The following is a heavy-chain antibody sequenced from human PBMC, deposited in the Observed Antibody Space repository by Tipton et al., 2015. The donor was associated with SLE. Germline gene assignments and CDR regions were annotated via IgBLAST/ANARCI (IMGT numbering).Heavy chain of an antibody. D-gene: IGHD3-22*01. CDR2: IYSGGST. V-gene: IGHV3-66*02. Sequence: SLRLSCAASGFTVSSNYMSWVRQAPGKGLEWVSVIYSGGSTYYADSVKGRFTISRDNSKNTLYLQMNSLRAEDTAVYYCATNYYDSSGYTYYYYYGMDVWGQGTTVTVSS. CDR1: GFTVSSNY. J-gene: IGHJ6*02. CDR3: ATNYYDSSGYTYYYYYGMDV.